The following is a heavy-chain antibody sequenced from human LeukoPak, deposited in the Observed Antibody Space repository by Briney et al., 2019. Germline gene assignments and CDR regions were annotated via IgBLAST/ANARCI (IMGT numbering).Heavy chain of an antibody. Sequence: ASVKVSCKASGYTFTSYAMHWVRQAPGQRLEWMGWINAGNGNTKYSQKFQGRVTITRDTSASTAYMELSSLRSEDTAVCYCAQGSGSYPPRILDYWGQGTLVTVSS. CDR3: AQGSGSYPPRILDY. D-gene: IGHD3-10*01. J-gene: IGHJ4*02. CDR2: INAGNGNT. CDR1: GYTFTSYA. V-gene: IGHV1-3*01.